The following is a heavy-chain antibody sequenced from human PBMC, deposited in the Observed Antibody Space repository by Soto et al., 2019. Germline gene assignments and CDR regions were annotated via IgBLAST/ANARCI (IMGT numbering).Heavy chain of an antibody. CDR3: VKALHNWVDVGHFDF. V-gene: IGHV3-23*01. D-gene: IGHD1-1*01. CDR2: ISGRGDNT. Sequence: EVQLLDSGGGLVQPGGSLRLSCAASGFTFSSYAMSWVRQAPGKGLEWVSAISGRGDNTYYADSVKGRFTISRDNSKNTLYLEMNSLRVDDTAIYYCVKALHNWVDVGHFDFWGQGTLVTISS. J-gene: IGHJ4*02. CDR1: GFTFSSYA.